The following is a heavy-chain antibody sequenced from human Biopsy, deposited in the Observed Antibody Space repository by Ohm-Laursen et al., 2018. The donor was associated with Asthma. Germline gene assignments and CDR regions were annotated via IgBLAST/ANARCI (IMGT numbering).Heavy chain of an antibody. D-gene: IGHD1-20*01. CDR1: GGYLTGHY. V-gene: IGHV4-34*01. CDR2: IDQSGYT. CDR3: ARAAITGIRGWFDP. Sequence: ETLSLTCTVYGGYLTGHYWNWIRQPPGKGLEWIGEIDQSGYTNYNPSLKRRVTISADTSKNLFHRNLSSVTAADTAVYFCARAAITGIRGWFDPWGQGTQVTVSS. J-gene: IGHJ5*02.